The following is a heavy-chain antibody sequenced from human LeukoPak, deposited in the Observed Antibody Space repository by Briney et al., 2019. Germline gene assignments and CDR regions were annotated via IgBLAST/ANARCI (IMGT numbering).Heavy chain of an antibody. V-gene: IGHV3-33*06. Sequence: AGGSLRLSCVASGFTFSHFGFHWVRQAPGKGLEWVAVIWSDGTNNYYGGSVKGRFIIYRDDSHNTVYLQMNSLRVEDTAVYYCAKDAQRGFDYSNSLEYWGQGSLVTVSS. CDR2: IWSDGTNN. D-gene: IGHD4-11*01. CDR3: AKDAQRGFDYSNSLEY. CDR1: GFTFSHFG. J-gene: IGHJ1*01.